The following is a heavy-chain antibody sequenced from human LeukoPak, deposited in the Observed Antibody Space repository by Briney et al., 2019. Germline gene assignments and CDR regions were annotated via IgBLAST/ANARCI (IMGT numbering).Heavy chain of an antibody. CDR1: GGSISSGGYY. Sequence: PSETLSLTCTVSGGSISSGGYYWSWIRQHPGKGLEWTGYIYYSGSTYYNPSLKSRVTISVDTSKNQFSLKLSSVTAADTAVYYCARDHGRVGEMDVWGQGTTVTVSS. CDR3: ARDHGRVGEMDV. CDR2: IYYSGST. J-gene: IGHJ6*02. V-gene: IGHV4-31*03. D-gene: IGHD3-10*02.